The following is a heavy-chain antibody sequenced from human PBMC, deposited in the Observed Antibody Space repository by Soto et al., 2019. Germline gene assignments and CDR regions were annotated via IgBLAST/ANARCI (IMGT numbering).Heavy chain of an antibody. CDR2: IXYSGST. J-gene: IGHJ4*02. Sequence: SETLSLTCTVSGGSISSYYWSWIRQPPGKGLEWIGYIXYSGSTNYNPSLKSRVTISVDTAKNQFSLKLSSVTAADTAVYYCARHAPTVTKEIYFDYWGQGTLVTVSS. D-gene: IGHD4-17*01. CDR3: ARHAPTVTKEIYFDY. CDR1: GGSISSYY. V-gene: IGHV4-59*01.